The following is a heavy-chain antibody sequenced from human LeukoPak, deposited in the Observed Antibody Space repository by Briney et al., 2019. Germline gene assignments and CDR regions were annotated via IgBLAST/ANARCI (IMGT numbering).Heavy chain of an antibody. Sequence: GGSLRLSCAVSGFPFSNYGVTCVRRAPGKGREWVSGISGLGGTTYYADSVKGRFTISRDNSKDTLYLQMNSLRVEDTAVYYCAKSFSGWFYFDYWGQGTLVTVSS. CDR3: AKSFSGWFYFDY. V-gene: IGHV3-23*01. J-gene: IGHJ4*02. CDR2: ISGLGGTT. CDR1: GFPFSNYG. D-gene: IGHD6-19*01.